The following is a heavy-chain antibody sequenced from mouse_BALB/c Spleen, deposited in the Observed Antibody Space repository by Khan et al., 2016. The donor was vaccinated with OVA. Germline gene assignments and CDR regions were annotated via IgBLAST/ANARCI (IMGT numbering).Heavy chain of an antibody. V-gene: IGHV3-2*02. CDR3: ARGNCYGYYFDY. J-gene: IGHJ2*01. Sequence: VQLQESGPGLVKPSQSLSLTCTVTGYSITSGYAWNWIRQFPGNKLEWMGYISYSGVTSYNPSLKSRISITRDTSKNQFFLQLNSLTTEDTATYYCARGNCYGYYFDYWGQGTTLTVSS. D-gene: IGHD1-1*01. CDR2: ISYSGVT. CDR1: GYSITSGYA.